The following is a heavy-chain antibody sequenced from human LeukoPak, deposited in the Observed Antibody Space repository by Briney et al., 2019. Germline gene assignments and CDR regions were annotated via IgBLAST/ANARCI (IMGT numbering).Heavy chain of an antibody. D-gene: IGHD3-9*01. CDR2: INPNSGDT. CDR1: GYTFTVYY. CDR3: ARHFNLKGFDS. J-gene: IGHJ4*02. V-gene: IGHV1-2*02. Sequence: ASVKVSCKASGYTFTVYYMHWVRQAPGKGLEWVGWINPNSGDTNYAQEFQGRVTMTRDTSIRTVYMELSRLRSDDTAVYYCARHFNLKGFDSWGQGTLNTVSS.